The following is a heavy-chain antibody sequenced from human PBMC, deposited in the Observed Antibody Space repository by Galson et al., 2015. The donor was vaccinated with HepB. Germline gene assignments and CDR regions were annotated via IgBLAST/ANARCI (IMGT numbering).Heavy chain of an antibody. J-gene: IGHJ3*02. CDR3: AKTKWELLDAFDI. V-gene: IGHV3-30*18. D-gene: IGHD1-26*01. CDR1: GFTFSSYG. CDR2: ISYDGSNK. Sequence: SLRLSCAASGFTFSSYGMHWVRQAPGKGLEWVAVISYDGSNKYYADSVKGRFTISRDNSKNTLYLQMNSLRAEDTAVYYCAKTKWELLDAFDIWGQGTMVTVSS.